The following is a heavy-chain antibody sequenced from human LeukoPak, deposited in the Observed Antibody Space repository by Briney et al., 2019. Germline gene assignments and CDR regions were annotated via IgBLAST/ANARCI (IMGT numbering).Heavy chain of an antibody. D-gene: IGHD4-11*01. CDR2: INTNTGNP. CDR1: GYTVTSYA. J-gene: IGHJ6*03. CDR3: ARSGPVTIRGQSYYYYMDV. V-gene: IGHV7-4-1*02. Sequence: ASVKVSCKASGYTVTSYAMNWVRQAPGQGLEWMGWINTNTGNPTYAQGFTGRFVFSLDTSVSTAYLQISSLKAEDTAVYYCARSGPVTIRGQSYYYYMDVWGKGTTVTVSS.